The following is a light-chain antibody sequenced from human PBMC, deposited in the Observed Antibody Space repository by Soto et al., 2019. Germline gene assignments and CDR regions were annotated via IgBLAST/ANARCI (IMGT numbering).Light chain of an antibody. CDR2: DAS. J-gene: IGKJ4*01. CDR3: QQYDNLPLT. CDR1: QDISNY. V-gene: IGKV1-33*01. Sequence: DIQMTQSPSSLSASVGDRVTITCQASQDISNYLNWYQQKPGKAPKLLIYDASNLETGVPSRFSGIGSGTDFTVTLRRLQPEDIETYYCQQYDNLPLTFGGGTKVEIK.